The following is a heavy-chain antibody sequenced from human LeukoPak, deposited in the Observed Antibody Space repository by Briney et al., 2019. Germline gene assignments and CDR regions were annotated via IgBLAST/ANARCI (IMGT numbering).Heavy chain of an antibody. CDR2: ISISGAST. CDR1: GFTFSSYA. V-gene: IGHV3-23*01. J-gene: IGHJ3*02. CDR3: AKVIDSYGQGDI. Sequence: GGSLRLSCTASGFTFSSYAVTWVRQAPGKGLEWVSGISISGASTYYADSVKGRFTISRDNSKNTLYLQMNSLRAEDTAVYYCAKVIDSYGQGDIWGQGTMVTVSS. D-gene: IGHD5-18*01.